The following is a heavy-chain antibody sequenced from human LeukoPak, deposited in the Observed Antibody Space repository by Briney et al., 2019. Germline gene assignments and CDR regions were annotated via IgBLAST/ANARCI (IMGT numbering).Heavy chain of an antibody. V-gene: IGHV3-30-3*01. CDR2: ISYDGSNK. CDR1: GFTFSSYA. Sequence: GRSLRLSCAASGFTFSSYAMHWVRQAPGKGLEWVAVISYDGSNKYYADPVKGRFTISRDNSKNTLYLQMNSLRAEDTAVYYCARGSDYYDSSGYFDYWGQGTLVTVSS. D-gene: IGHD3-22*01. J-gene: IGHJ4*02. CDR3: ARGSDYYDSSGYFDY.